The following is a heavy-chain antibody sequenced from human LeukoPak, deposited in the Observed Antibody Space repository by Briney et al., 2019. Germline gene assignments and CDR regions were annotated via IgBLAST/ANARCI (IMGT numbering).Heavy chain of an antibody. CDR3: ARIPSRKGAFDI. Sequence: SGPTLVNPTQTLTLTCTFSGFSLSTSGMCVSWIRQPPGKALEWLARIDWDDDKYHSTSLKTRLTISKDTSKNQVVLTMTNMDPVDTATYYCARIPSRKGAFDIWGQGTMVTVSS. CDR2: IDWDDDK. J-gene: IGHJ3*02. CDR1: GFSLSTSGMC. V-gene: IGHV2-70*11.